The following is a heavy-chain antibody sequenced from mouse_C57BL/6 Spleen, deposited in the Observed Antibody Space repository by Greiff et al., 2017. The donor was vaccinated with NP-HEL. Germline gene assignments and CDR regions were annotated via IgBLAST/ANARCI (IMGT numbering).Heavy chain of an antibody. Sequence: QVQLQQSGAELARPGASVKLSCKASGYTFTSYGISWVKQRTGQGLEWIGEIYPRSGNTYYNEKFKGKATLTADKSSSTAYMELRSLTAEDSAVYFCARATTVVNYFDYWGQGTTLTVSS. CDR2: IYPRSGNT. V-gene: IGHV1-81*01. CDR3: ARATTVVNYFDY. D-gene: IGHD1-1*01. J-gene: IGHJ2*01. CDR1: GYTFTSYG.